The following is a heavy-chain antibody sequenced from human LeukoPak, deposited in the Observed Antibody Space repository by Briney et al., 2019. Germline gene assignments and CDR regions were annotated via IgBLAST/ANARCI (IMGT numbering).Heavy chain of an antibody. J-gene: IGHJ4*02. Sequence: GGSLRLSCAASGFSFSSYSMNWVRQAPGKGLEWVSSISSSSYIYYADSVKGRFTISRDNSKDTLYLQMNGLRAEDTAVYFCAKQSAGSAAWYSLHYDFWGQGTLVTVSS. D-gene: IGHD6-13*01. CDR1: GFSFSSYS. V-gene: IGHV3-21*04. CDR2: ISSSSYI. CDR3: AKQSAGSAAWYSLHYDF.